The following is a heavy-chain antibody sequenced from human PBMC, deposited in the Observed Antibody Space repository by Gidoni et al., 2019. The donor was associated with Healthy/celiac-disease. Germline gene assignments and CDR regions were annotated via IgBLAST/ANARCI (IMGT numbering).Heavy chain of an antibody. CDR1: GFTFSSYA. V-gene: IGHV3-23*01. Sequence: EVQLLESGGGLVQPGGSLRLSCAASGFTFSSYAMSWVRQAPGKGLEWVSAISGSGGSTYYADSVKGRFTISRDNSKNTLYLQMNSLRAEDTAVYYCAKDEYSSSWYPSSLDYWGQGTLVTVSS. D-gene: IGHD6-13*01. J-gene: IGHJ4*02. CDR2: ISGSGGST. CDR3: AKDEYSSSWYPSSLDY.